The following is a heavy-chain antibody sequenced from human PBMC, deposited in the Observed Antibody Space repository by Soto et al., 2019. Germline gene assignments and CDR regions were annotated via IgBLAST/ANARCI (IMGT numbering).Heavy chain of an antibody. Sequence: GGSLRLSCAVSGFTFSNYAISWVRQAPGKGLEWVANIKGDGNTKYYVDSMKDRFTISRDNAKNSLYLQMNSLRVEDTAVYYCARGTVAEPGTDYWGQGTLVTVSS. CDR2: IKGDGNTK. V-gene: IGHV3-7*01. D-gene: IGHD6-13*01. J-gene: IGHJ4*02. CDR1: GFTFSNYA. CDR3: ARGTVAEPGTDY.